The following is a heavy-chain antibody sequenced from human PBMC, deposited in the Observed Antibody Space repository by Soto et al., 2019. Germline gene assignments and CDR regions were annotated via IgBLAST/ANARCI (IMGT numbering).Heavy chain of an antibody. Sequence: VASVKVSCKASGYPFTSDDVNWVRQATGQGLEWMGWMNPNSGNTGYAQKFQGRVTMTRNTSISTAYMELSSLRSEDTAVYYCATRLRAWYAFDIWGQGTMVT. D-gene: IGHD4-17*01. CDR2: MNPNSGNT. CDR1: GYPFTSDD. CDR3: ATRLRAWYAFDI. J-gene: IGHJ3*02. V-gene: IGHV1-8*01.